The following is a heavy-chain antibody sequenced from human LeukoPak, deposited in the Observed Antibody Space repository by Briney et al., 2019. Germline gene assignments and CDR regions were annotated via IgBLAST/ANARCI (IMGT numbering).Heavy chain of an antibody. V-gene: IGHV4-34*01. CDR3: ARGGGPLRYFDWLSQGSYYYGMDV. Sequence: SETLSLTCAVYGGSFSGYYWSWIRQPPGKGLEWIGEINHSGSTNYNPSLKSRVTISVDTPKNQFSLKLSSVTAADTAVYYCARGGGPLRYFDWLSQGSYYYGMDVWGQGTTVTVSS. D-gene: IGHD3-9*01. CDR2: INHSGST. CDR1: GGSFSGYY. J-gene: IGHJ6*02.